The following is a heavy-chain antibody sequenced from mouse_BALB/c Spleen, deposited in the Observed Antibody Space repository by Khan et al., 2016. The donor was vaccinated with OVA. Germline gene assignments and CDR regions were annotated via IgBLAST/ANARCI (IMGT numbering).Heavy chain of an antibody. CDR1: GFTFSNYG. CDR2: ISSGGSYT. V-gene: IGHV5-6*01. J-gene: IGHJ3*01. CDR3: ARLSYYYDSGGFAY. D-gene: IGHD1-1*01. Sequence: EVELVESGGDLVKPEGSLKLSCAASGFTFSNYGMSWVRQTPDKRLEWVATISSGGSYTYYPDSVQGRFTISRDNAKNTLYLQMSSLKSEDTAMFYCARLSYYYDSGGFAYWGQGTLVTVSA.